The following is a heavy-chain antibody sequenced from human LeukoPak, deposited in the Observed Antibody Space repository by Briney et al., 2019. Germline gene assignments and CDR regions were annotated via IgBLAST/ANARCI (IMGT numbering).Heavy chain of an antibody. D-gene: IGHD5-18*01. V-gene: IGHV3-33*06. CDR1: GFTFSSYG. CDR2: IWYDGSNK. Sequence: GGSLRLSCAASGFTFSSYGMHWVRQAPGKGLGWVAVIWYDGSNKYSADSVKGRFTISRDNSKNTLYLQRTSLRAEDTAVYYCAKIGVQLWLLDYYYYMDVWGKGTTVTVSS. CDR3: AKIGVQLWLLDYYYYMDV. J-gene: IGHJ6*03.